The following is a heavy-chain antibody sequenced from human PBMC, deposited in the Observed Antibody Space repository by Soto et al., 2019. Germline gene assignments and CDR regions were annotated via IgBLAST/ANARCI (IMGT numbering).Heavy chain of an antibody. CDR2: ISGSGNYT. V-gene: IGHV3-21*01. J-gene: IGHJ4*03. D-gene: IGHD4-4*01. CDR3: AREGINNYNEYYFDS. CDR1: GFTFSTYS. Sequence: GGSLRLSCAASGFTFSTYSMNWVHQAPGKGLEWVSSISGSGNYTHYADFLRGRFTISRDNAKTSLYLQMNSLRAEDTAVYYCAREGINNYNEYYFDSWGQGTTVTVSS.